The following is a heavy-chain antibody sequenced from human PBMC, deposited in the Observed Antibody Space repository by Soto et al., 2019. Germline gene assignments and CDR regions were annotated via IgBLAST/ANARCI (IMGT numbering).Heavy chain of an antibody. Sequence: VASVKVSCKASGDTFTSYAMHWVRQAPGQRLEWMGWINAGNGNTKYSQKFQGRVTITRDTSASTAYMELSSLRSEDTAVYYCGRGSGLHWFDPWGQGTLVTVSS. J-gene: IGHJ5*02. CDR1: GDTFTSYA. CDR3: GRGSGLHWFDP. CDR2: INAGNGNT. D-gene: IGHD3-10*01. V-gene: IGHV1-3*01.